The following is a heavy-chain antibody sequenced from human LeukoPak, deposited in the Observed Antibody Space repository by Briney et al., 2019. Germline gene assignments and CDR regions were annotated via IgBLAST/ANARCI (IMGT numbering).Heavy chain of an antibody. CDR1: GFTFSSYS. Sequence: GGSLGLSCAASGFTFSSYSMNWVRQAPGKGLEWVSSISSSGSYIYHADSVRGRFTISRDNAKNSLYLQMNSLRAEDTAVYYCVRIAVAGDWFDPWGQGTLVTVSS. J-gene: IGHJ5*02. CDR3: VRIAVAGDWFDP. CDR2: ISSSGSYI. D-gene: IGHD6-19*01. V-gene: IGHV3-21*01.